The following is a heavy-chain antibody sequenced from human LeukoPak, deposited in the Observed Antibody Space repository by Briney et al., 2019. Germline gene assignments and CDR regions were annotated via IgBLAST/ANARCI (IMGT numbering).Heavy chain of an antibody. CDR2: ISYDGSNK. Sequence: GGSLRLSCAASGFTFSSYAMHWVRKAPGKGLEWVAVISYDGSNKYYADSVKGRFTISRDNSKNTLYLQMNSLRAEDTAVYFCARGGHCSTTSCSNYDGMDVWGQGTTLTVSS. V-gene: IGHV3-30-3*01. CDR3: ARGGHCSTTSCSNYDGMDV. CDR1: GFTFSSYA. D-gene: IGHD2-2*01. J-gene: IGHJ6*02.